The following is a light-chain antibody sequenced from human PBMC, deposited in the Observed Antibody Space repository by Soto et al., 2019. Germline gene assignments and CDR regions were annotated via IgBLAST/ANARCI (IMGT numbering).Light chain of an antibody. CDR3: GTWDSSLSGSG. CDR1: SSNIGLHY. V-gene: IGLV1-51*01. J-gene: IGLJ1*01. Sequence: QSVLTQPPSVSAAAGQKVTISCSGSSSNIGLHYVSWYQHFEGTAPKRLIYDNDKRPSGIPDRFSGSKSGTSATLAIAGLQTGDEADYYCGTWDSSLSGSGFGTGTKLTVL. CDR2: DND.